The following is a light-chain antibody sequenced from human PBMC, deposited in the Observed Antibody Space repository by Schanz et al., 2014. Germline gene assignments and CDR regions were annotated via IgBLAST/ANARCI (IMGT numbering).Light chain of an antibody. CDR2: DVR. Sequence: QSVLTQPPSASGSPGQSVTISCTGTSSDVGGYKYVSWYQQHPGKAPKLMIYDVRHRPSQVSDRFSGSKSGNTASLTISGLQAEDEADYYCCSYAGSSTFAVMFGGGTKLTVL. CDR1: SSDVGGYKY. V-gene: IGLV2-8*01. CDR3: CSYAGSSTFAVM. J-gene: IGLJ3*02.